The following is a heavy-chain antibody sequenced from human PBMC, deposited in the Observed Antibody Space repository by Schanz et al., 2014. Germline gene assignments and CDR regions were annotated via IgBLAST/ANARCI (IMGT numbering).Heavy chain of an antibody. Sequence: QVQLQESGPGLVKPSQTLSLTCTVSGGSVSSGGYYWSWIRQHPGKGLEWIGEIHHSGSIIYNPSLRSGVTISMDTSKNQFFLKVTAVTAADTAVYFCARRGIGGTYYREPFDYWGQGTLVTVSS. D-gene: IGHD1-26*01. V-gene: IGHV4-31*03. CDR1: GGSVSSGGYY. CDR3: ARRGIGGTYYREPFDY. CDR2: IHHSGSI. J-gene: IGHJ4*02.